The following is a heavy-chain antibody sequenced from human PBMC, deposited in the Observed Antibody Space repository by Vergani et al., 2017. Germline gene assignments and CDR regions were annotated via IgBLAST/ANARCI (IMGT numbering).Heavy chain of an antibody. CDR1: GYTFTGYY. J-gene: IGHJ1*01. V-gene: IGHV1-2*02. CDR2: INPNSGGT. D-gene: IGHD6-13*01. CDR3: ARDVVRAVAGIH. Sequence: QVQLVQSGAEVKKPGASVEVSCKASGYTFTGYYMHWVRQAPGQGLEWMGWINPNSGGTNYAQKFQGRVTMTRDTSISTAYMELSRLRSDDTAMYYCARDVVRAVAGIHWGQATLVTVSS.